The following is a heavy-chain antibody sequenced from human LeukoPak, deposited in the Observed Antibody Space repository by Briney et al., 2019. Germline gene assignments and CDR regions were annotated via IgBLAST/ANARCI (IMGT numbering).Heavy chain of an antibody. J-gene: IGHJ4*02. CDR1: GFTFLNYA. CDR3: AKDGLKDSFGVVIPYYFDY. Sequence: GGSLRLSCEASGFTFLNYAMSWVRQAPGKGLQWVSGISGRDDTTYYTDSPEGSTYYTNYAKGHFTISRDHSKNTLYLQMYSLRAGDTAVYYCAKDGLKDSFGVVIPYYFDYWGQGTLVTVSS. CDR2: ISGRDDTTYYTDSPEGST. D-gene: IGHD3-3*01. V-gene: IGHV3-23*01.